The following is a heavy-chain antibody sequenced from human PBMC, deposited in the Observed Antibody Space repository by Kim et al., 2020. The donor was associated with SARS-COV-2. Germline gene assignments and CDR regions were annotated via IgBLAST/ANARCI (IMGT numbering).Heavy chain of an antibody. CDR1: GYTFTSYG. D-gene: IGHD6-6*01. CDR2: ISAYNGNT. Sequence: ASVKVSCKASGYTFTSYGISWVRQAPGQGLEWMGWISAYNGNTNYAQKLQGRVTMTTDTSTSTAYMELRSLRSDDTAVYYCARDVRCSSSPPILNYYYYGMDVWGQGTTVTVSS. J-gene: IGHJ6*02. CDR3: ARDVRCSSSPPILNYYYYGMDV. V-gene: IGHV1-18*01.